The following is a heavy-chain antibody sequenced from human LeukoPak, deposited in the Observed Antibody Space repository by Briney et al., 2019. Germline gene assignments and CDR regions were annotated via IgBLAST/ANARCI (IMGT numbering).Heavy chain of an antibody. D-gene: IGHD2-2*01. Sequence: GGSLRLSCAASGFTFSSYAMGWVRQAPGKGLEWVSLISASGDTTYYADSVRGRFTISRDNSENTLYLQMNSLRAEDTAVYYCAKRYCTSTSCSFFDSWGQRTLVTVSS. V-gene: IGHV3-23*01. J-gene: IGHJ4*02. CDR2: ISASGDTT. CDR1: GFTFSSYA. CDR3: AKRYCTSTSCSFFDS.